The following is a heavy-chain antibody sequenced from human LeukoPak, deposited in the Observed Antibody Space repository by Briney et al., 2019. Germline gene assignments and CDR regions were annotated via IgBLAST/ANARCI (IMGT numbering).Heavy chain of an antibody. CDR2: IYYSGST. CDR3: ARGTYYDFWSGYTNWFDP. J-gene: IGHJ5*02. CDR1: GGSISSGDYY. Sequence: PSQTLSLTCTVSGGSISSGDYYWSWIRQPPGKGLEWIGYIYYSGSTYYNPSLKSRVTISVDTSKNQFSLKLSSVTAADTAVYYCARGTYYDFWSGYTNWFDPWCQGTLVTVSS. D-gene: IGHD3-3*01. V-gene: IGHV4-30-4*08.